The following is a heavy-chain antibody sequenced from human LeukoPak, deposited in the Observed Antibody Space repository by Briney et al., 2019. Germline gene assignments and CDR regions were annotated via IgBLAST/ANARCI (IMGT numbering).Heavy chain of an antibody. CDR3: ARDHRVWGRSYMDV. CDR1: GGSISSGGYS. Sequence: SETLSLTCAVSGGSISSGGYSWSWIRQPPGKGLEWIGYIYYSGSTYYNPSLKSRATISVDTSKNQFSLKLSSVTAADTAVYYCARDHRVWGRSYMDVWGKGTTVTVSS. CDR2: IYYSGST. J-gene: IGHJ6*03. D-gene: IGHD3-16*01. V-gene: IGHV4-30-4*07.